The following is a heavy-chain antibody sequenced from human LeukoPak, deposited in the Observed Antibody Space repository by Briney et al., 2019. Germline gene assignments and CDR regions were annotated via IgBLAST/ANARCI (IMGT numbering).Heavy chain of an antibody. Sequence: SETLSLICTVSCGSISSSSYYWGWIRQPPGKGLEWIGSIYYSGSTYYNPSLKSRVTISVDTSKNQFSLKLSSVTAADTAVYYCASRLLGYCSGGSCYSGYFQHWGQGTLVTVSS. CDR2: IYYSGST. D-gene: IGHD2-15*01. V-gene: IGHV4-39*07. CDR3: ASRLLGYCSGGSCYSGYFQH. CDR1: CGSISSSSYY. J-gene: IGHJ1*01.